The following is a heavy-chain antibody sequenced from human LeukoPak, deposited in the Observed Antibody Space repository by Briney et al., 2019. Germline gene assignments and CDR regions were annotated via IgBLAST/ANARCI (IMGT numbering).Heavy chain of an antibody. Sequence: GASVKVSCKASGYTFTSYGISWVRQAPGQGLEWMGWISAYNGNTNYAQKLQGRVTMTTDTSTSTAYMELRSLRSDDTAVYYCARAVSGGTTPGYMDVCGKGTTVTISS. CDR1: GYTFTSYG. V-gene: IGHV1-18*01. CDR3: ARAVSGGTTPGYMDV. CDR2: ISAYNGNT. J-gene: IGHJ6*03. D-gene: IGHD1-26*01.